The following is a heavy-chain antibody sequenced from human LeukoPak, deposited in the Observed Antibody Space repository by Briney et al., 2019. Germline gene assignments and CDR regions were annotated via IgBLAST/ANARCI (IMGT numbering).Heavy chain of an antibody. V-gene: IGHV3-53*01. Sequence: QTGGSLRLSCAASGFTVSSNYMSWVRQAPGKGLEWVSVIYSGGSTYYADSVKGRFTISRDNSKNTLYLQMNSLRAEDTAVYYCTRGFHDAFDIWGRGTMVTVSP. CDR2: IYSGGST. CDR3: TRGFHDAFDI. CDR1: GFTVSSNY. J-gene: IGHJ3*02.